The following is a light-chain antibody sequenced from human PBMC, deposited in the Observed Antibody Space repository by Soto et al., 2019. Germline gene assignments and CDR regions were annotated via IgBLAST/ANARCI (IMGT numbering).Light chain of an antibody. J-gene: IGLJ1*01. Sequence: SVLTQPPSASGTAGQVVTISCSGGDSNIGSNSVYWYQHLPRMAPKLLIYYNDQRPSGVPDRFSGSRSGTSASLAIVGLRSEDEAVYYCAAWDASLSACVFGTGTKVTVL. CDR1: DSNIGSNS. CDR2: YND. CDR3: AAWDASLSACV. V-gene: IGLV1-47*02.